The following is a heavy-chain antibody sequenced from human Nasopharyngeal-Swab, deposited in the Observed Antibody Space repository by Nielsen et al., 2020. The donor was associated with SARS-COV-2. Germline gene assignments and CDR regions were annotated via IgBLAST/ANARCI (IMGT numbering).Heavy chain of an antibody. CDR3: AKDYYDSSGYRAFYGMDV. D-gene: IGHD3-22*01. V-gene: IGHV3-23*03. Sequence: VHQAPGKGLEWVSVIYSGGSSTYYADSVKGRFTISRDNSKNTLYLQMNSLRAEDTAVYYCAKDYYDSSGYRAFYGMDVWGQGTTVTVSS. J-gene: IGHJ6*02. CDR2: IYSGGSST.